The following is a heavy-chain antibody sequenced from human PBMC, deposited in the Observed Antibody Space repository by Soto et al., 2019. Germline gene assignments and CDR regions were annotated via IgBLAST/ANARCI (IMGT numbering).Heavy chain of an antibody. CDR2: ISYDGSNK. CDR3: AKDEKDCGGDCYSYYYYYGMDV. Sequence: QVPLVESGGGVVQPGRSLRLSCAASGFTFSSYGMHWVRQAPGKGLEWVAVISYDGSNKYYADSVKGRFTISRDNSKNTLYLQMNSLRAEDTAVYYCAKDEKDCGGDCYSYYYYYGMDVWGQGTTVTVSS. J-gene: IGHJ6*02. CDR1: GFTFSSYG. D-gene: IGHD2-21*02. V-gene: IGHV3-30*18.